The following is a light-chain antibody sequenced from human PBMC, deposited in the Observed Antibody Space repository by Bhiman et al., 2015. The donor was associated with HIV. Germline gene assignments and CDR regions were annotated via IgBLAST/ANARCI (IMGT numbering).Light chain of an antibody. CDR3: QAWDSSTGV. V-gene: IGLV3-19*01. CDR1: SLRNYY. J-gene: IGLJ1*01. CDR2: GKN. Sequence: SSELTQDPAVSVALGQTVRITCQGDSLRNYYASWYQQKPGQAPVLVIYGKNNRPSGIPDRFSGSSSGNTASLTITGSQAEDEADYYCQAWDSSTGVFGTGTKVTVL.